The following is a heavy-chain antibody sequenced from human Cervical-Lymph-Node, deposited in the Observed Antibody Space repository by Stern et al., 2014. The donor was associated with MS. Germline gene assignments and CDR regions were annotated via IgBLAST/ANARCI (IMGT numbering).Heavy chain of an antibody. CDR1: GFTFSSYG. CDR2: IWYDGSNK. CDR3: ARPVSDYGMDV. V-gene: IGHV3-33*01. D-gene: IGHD3-10*01. Sequence: VQLVESGGGVVQPGRSLRLSCAASGFTFSSYGMHWVRQAPGKGLEWVAVIWYDGSNKYYAASVKGRFTISRDNSKNTLYLQMNSLRAEDTAVYYCARPVSDYGMDVWGQGTTVTVSS. J-gene: IGHJ6*02.